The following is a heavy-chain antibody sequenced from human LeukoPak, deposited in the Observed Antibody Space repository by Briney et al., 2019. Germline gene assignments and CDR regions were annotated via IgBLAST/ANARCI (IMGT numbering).Heavy chain of an antibody. J-gene: IGHJ4*02. CDR2: ISGSGGST. Sequence: PGGSLRLSCAASGFTFSSYAMSWVRQAPGKGLEWVSAISGSGGSTYYADSVKGRFTISRDNSENTLDLQINSLRAEDTAVYYCAKVEGYCSRTSCSYFDYWGQGTLVTVSS. D-gene: IGHD2-2*01. CDR3: AKVEGYCSRTSCSYFDY. CDR1: GFTFSSYA. V-gene: IGHV3-23*01.